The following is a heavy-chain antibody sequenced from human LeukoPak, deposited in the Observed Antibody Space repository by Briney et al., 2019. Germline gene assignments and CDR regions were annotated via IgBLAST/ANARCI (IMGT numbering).Heavy chain of an antibody. CDR2: FNPSGDTT. V-gene: IGHV1-46*01. CDR3: ARDQEGFDY. J-gene: IGHJ4*02. Sequence: ASVKVSCRASGYTFTVYYIHWVRPAPGQGLEWVGIFNPSGDTTSYAQKFQGRVTMTRDTSTSTVHMELSGLRSEDTAVYYCARDQEGFDYWGQGTLVTVSS. CDR1: GYTFTVYY.